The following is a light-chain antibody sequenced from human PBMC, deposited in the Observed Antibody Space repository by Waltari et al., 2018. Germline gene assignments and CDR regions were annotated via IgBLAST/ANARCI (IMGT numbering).Light chain of an antibody. V-gene: IGKV1-27*01. Sequence: DIQMTQSPSSLSASVGDRVTITCRPSLRISNYLALYQQKPGRVPKLLIYAASTLQSGVPSRFSGSGSGTDFTLTISSLQPEDVATYYCQKYNSAPLTFGRGTKVEI. CDR2: AAS. CDR1: LRISNY. J-gene: IGKJ4*01. CDR3: QKYNSAPLT.